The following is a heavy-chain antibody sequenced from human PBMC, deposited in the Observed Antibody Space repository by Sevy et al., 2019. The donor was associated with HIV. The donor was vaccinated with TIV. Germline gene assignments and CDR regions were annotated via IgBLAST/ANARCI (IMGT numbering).Heavy chain of an antibody. Sequence: VSVKVSCKASGDTFTDYEINWVRQASGQGLEWMGWVIPNSGQTAYAQKFQGRVTMTTSTSTGTAYMELGGLRSEDTAIYYCAALVSCVGACYYLHYWGQGTLVTVSS. CDR2: VIPNSGQT. D-gene: IGHD2-21*02. CDR3: AALVSCVGACYYLHY. CDR1: GDTFTDYE. J-gene: IGHJ4*02. V-gene: IGHV1-8*01.